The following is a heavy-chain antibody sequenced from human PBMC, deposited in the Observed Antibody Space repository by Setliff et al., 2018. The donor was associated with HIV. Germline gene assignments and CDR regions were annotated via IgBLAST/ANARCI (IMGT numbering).Heavy chain of an antibody. CDR2: IHYSGRT. Sequence: SETLSLTCTVSGDSISSGGFYCNWFRQYPEKGLEWIGWIHYSGRTNFNPSLRSRATISFDTSKNQFSPNLTSVTAADTAVYYCARAPFRGGSFGWFDPWGQGTLVTV. J-gene: IGHJ5*02. V-gene: IGHV4-31*03. CDR1: GDSISSGGFY. D-gene: IGHD2-15*01. CDR3: ARAPFRGGSFGWFDP.